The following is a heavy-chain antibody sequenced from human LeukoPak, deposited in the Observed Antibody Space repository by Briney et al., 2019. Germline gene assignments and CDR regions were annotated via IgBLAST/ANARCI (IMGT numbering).Heavy chain of an antibody. Sequence: ASVKVSCKPSGYTFSTYEIIGVRQAPGQGLEWMGWINTRNGNANYAHQLQGGVTMTTDTSTSTSYMELASLRFDDTAIYYCARNHLGLGLWGQGTLVTVSS. J-gene: IGHJ4*02. CDR1: GYTFSTYE. V-gene: IGHV1-18*01. CDR2: INTRNGNA. CDR3: ARNHLGLGL. D-gene: IGHD3-16*01.